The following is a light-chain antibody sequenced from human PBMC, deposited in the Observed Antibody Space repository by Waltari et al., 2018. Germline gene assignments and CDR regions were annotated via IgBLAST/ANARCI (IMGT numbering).Light chain of an antibody. CDR3: NSRDSSGNHLV. CDR2: GKN. V-gene: IGLV3-19*01. Sequence: SSELTQDPAVSVALGQTVRITCQGDSLRSYYASWYQQKPGQAPVLVIYGKNNRPSGIPDRSPGSRSGNTASLTITGAQAEDEADYYCNSRDSSGNHLVFGGGTKLTVL. CDR1: SLRSYY. J-gene: IGLJ2*01.